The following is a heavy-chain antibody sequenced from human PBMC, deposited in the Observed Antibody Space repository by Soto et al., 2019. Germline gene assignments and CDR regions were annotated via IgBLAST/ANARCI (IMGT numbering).Heavy chain of an antibody. D-gene: IGHD6-19*01. CDR1: GGTFSGYT. J-gene: IGHJ4*02. Sequence: QVQLVKSGAEVKEPGSSVKVSCKASGGTFSGYTISWVRQAPGQGPEWMGRIIPVLGLANYAQKFQGRVTITADKSTTTAYMEMSSRRADDIAVYYCATDCEIGVAGHFDSWGQGTLVTV. CDR2: IIPVLGLA. V-gene: IGHV1-69*02. CDR3: ATDCEIGVAGHFDS.